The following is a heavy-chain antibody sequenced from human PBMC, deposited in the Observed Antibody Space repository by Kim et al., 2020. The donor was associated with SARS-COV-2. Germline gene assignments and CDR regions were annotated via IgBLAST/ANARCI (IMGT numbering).Heavy chain of an antibody. V-gene: IGHV3-74*01. Sequence: DSVKGRFTISRDNAKDTLYLQINSLRAEDTAVYYCARGLTGTTGDEAFDIWGQGTMVTVSS. D-gene: IGHD1-1*01. CDR3: ARGLTGTTGDEAFDI. J-gene: IGHJ3*02.